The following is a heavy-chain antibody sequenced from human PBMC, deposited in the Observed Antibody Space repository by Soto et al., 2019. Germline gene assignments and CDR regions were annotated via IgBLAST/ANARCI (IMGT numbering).Heavy chain of an antibody. CDR1: GGSFSGYY. Sequence: SETLSLTCAVYGGSFSGYYWSWIRQPPGKGLEWIGEINHSGSTNYNPSLKSRVTISVDTSKNQFSLKLSSVTAADTAVYYCARHSRRGYSGQVQYNWFDPWGQGTLVTVSS. D-gene: IGHD5-12*01. V-gene: IGHV4-34*01. CDR2: INHSGST. J-gene: IGHJ5*02. CDR3: ARHSRRGYSGQVQYNWFDP.